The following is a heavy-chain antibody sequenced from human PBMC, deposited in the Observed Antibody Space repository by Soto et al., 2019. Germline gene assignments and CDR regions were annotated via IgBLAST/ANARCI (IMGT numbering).Heavy chain of an antibody. J-gene: IGHJ6*03. CDR2: IYYSGST. V-gene: IGHV4-59*08. Sequence: QVQLQESGPGLVKPSETLSLTCTVSGGSISSYYWSWIRQPPGKGLEWIGYIYYSGSTNYNPSLKSRVTISVDTSKNQFSLKLSSVTAADTAVYYCARHEWFGITLMDVWGKGTTVTVSS. D-gene: IGHD3-10*01. CDR1: GGSISSYY. CDR3: ARHEWFGITLMDV.